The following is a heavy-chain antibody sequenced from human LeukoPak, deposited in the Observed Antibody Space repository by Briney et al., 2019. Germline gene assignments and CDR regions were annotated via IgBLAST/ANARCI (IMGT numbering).Heavy chain of an antibody. V-gene: IGHV1-24*01. D-gene: IGHD2-2*01. CDR3: APHLPDYYYVDV. CDR1: GYTLTELS. Sequence: VASVKVSCKVSGYTLTELSMHWVRQAPGKGLEWMGGFDPEDGETIYAQKFQGRVTMTEDTSTDTAYMELSSLRSEDTAVYYCAPHLPDYYYVDVWGKGTTLSLS. J-gene: IGHJ6*03. CDR2: FDPEDGET.